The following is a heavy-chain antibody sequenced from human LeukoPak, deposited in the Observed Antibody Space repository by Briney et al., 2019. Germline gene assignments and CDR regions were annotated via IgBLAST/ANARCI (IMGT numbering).Heavy chain of an antibody. CDR1: GYTFARYY. CDR3: ARDSTPTYYSGTYYFEY. J-gene: IGHJ4*02. V-gene: IGHV1-46*01. D-gene: IGHD1-26*01. CDR2: INPSGGST. Sequence: ASVKVSCKASGYTFARYYMHWVRQAPGQGLEWMGIINPSGGSTTYAQKFQGRVTMTRDTSTSTVYMELSSLRSEDTAVYYCARDSTPTYYSGTYYFEYWGQGTLVTVSS.